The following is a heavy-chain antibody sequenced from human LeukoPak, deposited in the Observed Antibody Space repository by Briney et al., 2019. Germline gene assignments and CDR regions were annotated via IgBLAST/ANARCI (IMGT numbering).Heavy chain of an antibody. CDR3: ARAYPPGYSSGWYFDY. Sequence: PGGSLRLSCAASRFTFSSYGMHWVRQAPGKGLEWVSSISSSSSYIYYADSVKGRFTISRDNAKNSLYLQMNSLRAEDTAVYYCARAYPPGYSSGWYFDYWGQGTLVTVSS. CDR2: ISSSSSYI. V-gene: IGHV3-21*01. CDR1: RFTFSSYG. D-gene: IGHD6-19*01. J-gene: IGHJ4*02.